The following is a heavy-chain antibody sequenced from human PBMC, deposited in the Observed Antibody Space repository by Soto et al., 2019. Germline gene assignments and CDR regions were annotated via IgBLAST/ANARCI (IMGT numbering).Heavy chain of an antibody. CDR3: AKDLRSQVVPTGILDY. J-gene: IGHJ4*02. Sequence: GSLRLSCAASGFTFASYAMTWVRQAPGKGLEWLSAISGSGHTTYFADSVKGRFTISRDNSKNTLYLQVNSLRAEDTAVYFCAKDLRSQVVPTGILDYWGQGTLVTVSS. CDR1: GFTFASYA. CDR2: ISGSGHTT. D-gene: IGHD2-2*01. V-gene: IGHV3-23*01.